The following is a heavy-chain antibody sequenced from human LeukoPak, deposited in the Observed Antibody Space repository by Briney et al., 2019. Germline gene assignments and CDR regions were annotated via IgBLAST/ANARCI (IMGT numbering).Heavy chain of an antibody. D-gene: IGHD2-15*01. J-gene: IGHJ4*02. V-gene: IGHV3-33*05. CDR3: ARAASQYCSGGTCSSFDY. CDR2: ISYDATNT. CDR1: GFTFISYG. Sequence: GRSLRLSCVASGFTFISYGMHWVRQDPGKGLEWVAVISYDATNTYYADSVKGRITISRDTSKNTLYLQMNSLRAEDTALYYCARAASQYCSGGTCSSFDYWGQGTLVTVSS.